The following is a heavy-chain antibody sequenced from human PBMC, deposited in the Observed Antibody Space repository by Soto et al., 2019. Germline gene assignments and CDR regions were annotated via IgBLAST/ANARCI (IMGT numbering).Heavy chain of an antibody. D-gene: IGHD2-15*01. CDR3: ARYLSYCSGGSCYNVQPDDAFDI. J-gene: IGHJ3*02. Sequence: GESLKISCAASGFTFSSYGMHWVRQAPGKGLEWVAVIWYDGSNKYYADSVKGRFTISRDNSKNTLYLQMNSLRAEDTAVYYCARYLSYCSGGSCYNVQPDDAFDIWGQGTMVTVSS. CDR2: IWYDGSNK. CDR1: GFTFSSYG. V-gene: IGHV3-33*01.